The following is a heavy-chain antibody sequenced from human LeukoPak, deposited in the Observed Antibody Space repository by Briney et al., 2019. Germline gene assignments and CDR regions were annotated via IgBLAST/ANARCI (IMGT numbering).Heavy chain of an antibody. CDR3: ARGPQRWLRLNWYFDL. J-gene: IGHJ2*01. CDR1: GGSFSGYY. Sequence: SETLSLTCDVYGGSFSGYYWSWIRQPPGKGLKWIGEINHSGSTNYNPSLKSRVTISVDTSKNQFSLKLSSVTAADTAVYYCARGPQRWLRLNWYFDLWGRGTLVTVSS. V-gene: IGHV4-34*01. CDR2: INHSGST. D-gene: IGHD5-24*01.